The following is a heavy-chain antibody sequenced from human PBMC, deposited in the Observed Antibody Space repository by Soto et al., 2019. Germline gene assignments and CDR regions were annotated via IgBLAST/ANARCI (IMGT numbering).Heavy chain of an antibody. D-gene: IGHD4-17*01. V-gene: IGHV3-48*01. CDR1: GFTFSSYS. CDR2: ISSSSSTI. CDR3: ARWALGNYGDYLDYYYMDV. J-gene: IGHJ6*03. Sequence: GGSLRLSCAASGFTFSSYSMNWVRQAPGKGLEWVSYISSSSSTIYYADSVKGRFTISRDNAKNTLYLQMNSLRAEDTAEYYCARWALGNYGDYLDYYYMDVWGKGTTVTVSS.